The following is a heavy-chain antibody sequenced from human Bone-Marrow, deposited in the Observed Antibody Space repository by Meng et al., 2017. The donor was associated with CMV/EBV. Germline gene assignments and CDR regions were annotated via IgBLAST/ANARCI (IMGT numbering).Heavy chain of an antibody. Sequence: GESLKISCAASGITFSSYGMHWVRQAPGKGLEWVAFIRYDGSNEYYEDSVKGRITISRDNSKNTLYLQMNSLRAEDTAVYYCAKDQLPIYYYYGMDVWGQGTMVTVSS. CDR1: GITFSSYG. CDR3: AKDQLPIYYYYGMDV. V-gene: IGHV3-30*02. J-gene: IGHJ6*02. D-gene: IGHD1-7*01. CDR2: IRYDGSNE.